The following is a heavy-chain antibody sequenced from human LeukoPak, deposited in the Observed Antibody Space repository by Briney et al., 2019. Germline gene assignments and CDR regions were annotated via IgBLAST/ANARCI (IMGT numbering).Heavy chain of an antibody. CDR1: GFAFSSYA. CDR2: ISGSGGST. CDR3: AREEQEMATMSIDY. D-gene: IGHD5-24*01. Sequence: GGSLRLSCAASGFAFSSYAMSWVRQAPGKGLEWVSAISGSGGSTYYADSVKGRFTIFRDNAKNSLYLQMDGLRAEDTAVYYCAREEQEMATMSIDYWGQGTLVTVSS. V-gene: IGHV3-23*01. J-gene: IGHJ4*02.